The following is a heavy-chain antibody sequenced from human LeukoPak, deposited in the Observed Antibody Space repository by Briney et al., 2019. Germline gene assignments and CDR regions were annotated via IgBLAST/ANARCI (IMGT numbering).Heavy chain of an antibody. CDR2: IYYSGST. V-gene: IGHV4-39*01. J-gene: IGHJ4*02. CDR1: GGSISSSSYY. Sequence: SETLSLTCTVSGGSISSSSYYWGWIRQPPGKGLEWIGSIYYSGSTYYNPSLKSRVTISVDTSKDQFSLKLSSVTAADTAVYYCARSHWGSSWYKTNDYWGQGTLVTVSS. CDR3: ARSHWGSSWYKTNDY. D-gene: IGHD6-13*01.